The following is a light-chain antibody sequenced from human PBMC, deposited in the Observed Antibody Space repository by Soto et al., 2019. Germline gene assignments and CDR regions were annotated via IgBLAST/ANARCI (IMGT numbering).Light chain of an antibody. J-gene: IGLJ1*01. CDR3: GSWDSSLSAYV. CDR1: RSNIGGNS. CDR2: DDD. Sequence: QSVLTQPPSASGTPGQRVIISCSGSRSNIGGNSVSWYQQLPGTAPKLLIYDDDKRPSGIPDRLSGSKSGTSATLGITGFQTGDEADYYCGSWDSSLSAYVVGTGEKVSIL. V-gene: IGLV1-51*01.